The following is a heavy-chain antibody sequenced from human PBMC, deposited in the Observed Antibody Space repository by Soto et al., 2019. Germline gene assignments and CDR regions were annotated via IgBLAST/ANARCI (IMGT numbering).Heavy chain of an antibody. J-gene: IGHJ4*02. CDR2: IYPSDSQT. V-gene: IGHV5-51*01. CDR3: ARQIYDSDTGPNFQYYFDS. CDR1: GYSFSTYW. D-gene: IGHD3-22*01. Sequence: PGESLKISCTGSGYSFSTYWIAWVRQMPGKGLEWMGIIYPSDSQTYYSPSFRGHVTISVTKSITTVFLQWSSLRASDTAMYYCARQIYDSDTGPNFQYYFDSWGQGTPVTVSS.